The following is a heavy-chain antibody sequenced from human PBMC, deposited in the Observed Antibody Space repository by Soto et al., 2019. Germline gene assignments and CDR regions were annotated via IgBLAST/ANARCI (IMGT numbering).Heavy chain of an antibody. Sequence: ASVKVSCKASGYTFTTYGVSWVRQAPGQGLEWMGWTSGYNGNTNCPQKLQGRVTMTTDTSTSTAYMELRSLRSDDTAVYYCARAVGATPTFYYYYGMDVWGQGTTVTVSS. D-gene: IGHD1-26*01. CDR1: GYTFTTYG. CDR3: ARAVGATPTFYYYYGMDV. CDR2: TSGYNGNT. J-gene: IGHJ6*02. V-gene: IGHV1-18*01.